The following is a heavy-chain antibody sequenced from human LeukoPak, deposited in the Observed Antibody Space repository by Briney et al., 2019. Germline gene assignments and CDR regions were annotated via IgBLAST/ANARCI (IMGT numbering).Heavy chain of an antibody. D-gene: IGHD6-13*01. J-gene: IGHJ4*02. CDR3: ARDPFQYSSSWFDY. CDR2: IKQDGSEK. CDR1: GFTFSSYW. Sequence: PGGSLRLSCAASGFTFSSYWMSWVRQASGKGLEWVANIKQDGSEKYHVDSVKGRFTISRDNAKNSLYLQMNSLRAEDTAVYYCARDPFQYSSSWFDYWGQGTLVTVSS. V-gene: IGHV3-7*01.